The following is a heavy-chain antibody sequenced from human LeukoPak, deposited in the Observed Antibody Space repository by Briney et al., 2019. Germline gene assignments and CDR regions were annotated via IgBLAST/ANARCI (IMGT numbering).Heavy chain of an antibody. D-gene: IGHD3-10*01. CDR3: AREGVGAYYGSGSYSYYYYYMDV. CDR2: IYYSGST. CDR1: GGSISSYY. Sequence: PSETLSLTCTVSGGSISSYYWSWIRQPPGKGLEWIGYIYYSGSTNYNPSLKSRVTISVDTSENQFSLKLSSVTAADTAVYYCAREGVGAYYGSGSYSYYYYYMDVWGKGTTVTISS. J-gene: IGHJ6*03. V-gene: IGHV4-59*01.